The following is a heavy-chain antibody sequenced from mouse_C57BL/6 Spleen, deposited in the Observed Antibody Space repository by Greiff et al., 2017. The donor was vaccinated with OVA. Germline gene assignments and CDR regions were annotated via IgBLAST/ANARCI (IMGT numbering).Heavy chain of an antibody. J-gene: IGHJ3*01. CDR2: IYPGDGDT. CDR3: AYDYDDVAWFAY. V-gene: IGHV1-80*01. CDR1: GYAFSSYW. D-gene: IGHD2-4*01. Sequence: LVESGAELVKPGASVKISCKASGYAFSSYWMNWVKQRPGKGLEWIGQIYPGDGDTNYNGKFKGKATLTADKSSSTAYMQLSSLTSEDSAVYFCAYDYDDVAWFAYWGQGTLVTVSA.